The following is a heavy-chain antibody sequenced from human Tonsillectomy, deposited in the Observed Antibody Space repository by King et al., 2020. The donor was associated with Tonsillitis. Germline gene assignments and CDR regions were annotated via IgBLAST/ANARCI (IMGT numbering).Heavy chain of an antibody. J-gene: IGHJ6*02. Sequence: LQLQESGPGLVKPSETLSLTCTVSGGSITNSYYYWGWIRQPPGKGLEWIGSIYYSGTTFYNPSLKSRVTISVDTSKNQFSLKLSSVTAADTALYYCARLAYGDSRTANFYGMDVWGQGPTVTVSS. CDR3: ARLAYGDSRTANFYGMDV. D-gene: IGHD4-17*01. CDR2: IYYSGTT. CDR1: GGSITNSYYY. V-gene: IGHV4-39*07.